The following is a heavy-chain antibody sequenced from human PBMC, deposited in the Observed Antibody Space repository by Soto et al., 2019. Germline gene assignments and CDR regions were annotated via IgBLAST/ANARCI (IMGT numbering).Heavy chain of an antibody. CDR3: ARESPLAY. V-gene: IGHV1-46*01. J-gene: IGHJ4*02. CDR1: GYIFTSHY. Sequence: QVQLVQSGAEVRKPGASVKVSCKASGYIFTSHYIHWVRQAPGQGLEWMGIINPTGGGTSYAQKVQGRVTMTRDTSTSTVYMELSSLRSEDTAVYYCARESPLAYWGQGTLVTVSS. CDR2: INPTGGGT.